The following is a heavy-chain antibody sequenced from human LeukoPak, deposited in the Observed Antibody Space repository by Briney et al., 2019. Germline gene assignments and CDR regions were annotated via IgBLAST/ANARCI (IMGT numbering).Heavy chain of an antibody. CDR2: ISDRGANA. CDR3: AKFSSGWTYFDY. J-gene: IGHJ4*02. CDR1: GFTFSSYA. Sequence: GGSLRLSCAASGFTFSSYAMTWVRQAPGKGLEWVSVISDRGANADYADSVRGRFTISRDNSKNTLYLQMNSLRAEDTAIYHCAKFSSGWTYFDYWGQGTLVSVSS. V-gene: IGHV3-23*01. D-gene: IGHD6-19*01.